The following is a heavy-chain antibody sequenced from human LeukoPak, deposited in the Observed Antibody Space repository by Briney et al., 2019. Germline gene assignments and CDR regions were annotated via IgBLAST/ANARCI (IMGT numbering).Heavy chain of an antibody. Sequence: PSETLSLTCAVYGGSFSGYYWSWIRQPPVKGLEWIGEINHSGSTNYNPSLKSRVTISVDTSKNQFSLKLSSVTAADRAVYYSARGPLGYSSGWYYFDYWGQGTLVTVSS. CDR2: INHSGST. CDR1: GGSFSGYY. V-gene: IGHV4-34*01. CDR3: ARGPLGYSSGWYYFDY. D-gene: IGHD6-19*01. J-gene: IGHJ4*02.